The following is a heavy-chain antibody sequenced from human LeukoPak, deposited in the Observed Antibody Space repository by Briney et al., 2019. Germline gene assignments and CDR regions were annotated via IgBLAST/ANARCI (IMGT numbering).Heavy chain of an antibody. V-gene: IGHV4-38-2*02. CDR3: ASLAGYSSTAGDFDY. Sequence: SETLSLTCTVSGYSISSGYYWGWIRQPPGKGLEWIGSIYHSGSTYYNPSLKSRVTISVDTSKNQFSLKLSSVTAADTAVCYCASLAGYSSTAGDFDYWGQGTLVTVSS. CDR1: GYSISSGYY. J-gene: IGHJ4*02. D-gene: IGHD6-13*01. CDR2: IYHSGST.